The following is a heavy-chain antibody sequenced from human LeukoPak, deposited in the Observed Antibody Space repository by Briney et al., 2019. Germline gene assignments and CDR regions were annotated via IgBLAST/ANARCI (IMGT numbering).Heavy chain of an antibody. Sequence: PSETLSLTCTVSGSSFGSYSWSWIRQPPGKGLEWIGYISYSGNTNYNPSLKSRVTISVDTSKNQFSLKLSSVTAADTAVYYCARSGGQLWPEIYFDYWGQGTLVTVSS. J-gene: IGHJ4*02. CDR1: GSSFGSYS. CDR2: ISYSGNT. V-gene: IGHV4-59*01. D-gene: IGHD5-18*01. CDR3: ARSGGQLWPEIYFDY.